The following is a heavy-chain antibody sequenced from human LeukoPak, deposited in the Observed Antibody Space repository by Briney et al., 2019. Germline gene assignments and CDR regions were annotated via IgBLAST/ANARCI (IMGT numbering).Heavy chain of an antibody. Sequence: ASVKVSCKASGGTFSSYAISWVRQAPGQGLEWMGWINPNSGGTNYAQKFQGRVTMTRDTSISTAYMELSGLRSDDTAVYYCARERSKGYGDYLGYWGQGTLVTVSS. V-gene: IGHV1-2*02. CDR1: GGTFSSYA. J-gene: IGHJ4*02. D-gene: IGHD4-17*01. CDR3: ARERSKGYGDYLGY. CDR2: INPNSGGT.